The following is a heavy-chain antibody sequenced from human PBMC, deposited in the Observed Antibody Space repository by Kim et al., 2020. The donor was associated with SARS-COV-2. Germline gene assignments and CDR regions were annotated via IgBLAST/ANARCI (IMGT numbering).Heavy chain of an antibody. Sequence: AESVKGRYTLARDNSKNPLYLQMNSLRAEDTAVYYCAKDTGYSYANWFDPWGQGTLVTVSS. V-gene: IGHV3-23*01. D-gene: IGHD5-18*01. CDR3: AKDTGYSYANWFDP. J-gene: IGHJ5*02.